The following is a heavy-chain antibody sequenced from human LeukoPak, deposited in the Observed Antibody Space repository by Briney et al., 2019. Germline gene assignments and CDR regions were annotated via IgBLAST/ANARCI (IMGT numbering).Heavy chain of an antibody. CDR1: GFTFSSYG. CDR2: IWYDGSNK. D-gene: IGHD6-13*01. Sequence: PGGSLSLSCAASGFTFSSYGMHWVRQAPGKGLEWVAVIWYDGSNKYYADSVKGRLTISRDNSENTLYLQMNSLRAEDTALYYCARDGETTGSISSWFDYWGQGTLVTVSS. CDR3: ARDGETTGSISSWFDY. V-gene: IGHV3-33*01. J-gene: IGHJ4*02.